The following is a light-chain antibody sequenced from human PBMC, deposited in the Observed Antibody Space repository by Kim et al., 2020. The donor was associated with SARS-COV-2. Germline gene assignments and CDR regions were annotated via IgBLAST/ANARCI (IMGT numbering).Light chain of an antibody. CDR3: QQRSSWPLT. J-gene: IGKJ4*01. Sequence: EIVLTQSPAPLSLSPGERATLSCRASQSISNYLGWYQQKPGQAPRLLISDASNRATGIPARFSGSGSGTDFTLTISNLEPEDFAVYYCQQRSSWPLTFGGGTKVDIK. CDR1: QSISNY. V-gene: IGKV3-11*01. CDR2: DAS.